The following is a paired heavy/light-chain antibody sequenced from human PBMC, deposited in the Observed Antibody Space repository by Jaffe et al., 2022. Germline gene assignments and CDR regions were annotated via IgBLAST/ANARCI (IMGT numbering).Heavy chain of an antibody. CDR1: AFNFVSYS. Sequence: EVQLVESGGGLVQPGGSLRLSCAASAFNFVSYSMNWVRQAPGKGLEWVSYISSGSSTIYYADSVKGRFTISRDNAKNSLYLQMVSLRAEDTAMYYCARDSSGYCSSTSCPKKVGYFYYMDVWGIGTTVTVSS. V-gene: IGHV3-48*01. J-gene: IGHJ6*03. CDR2: ISSGSSTI. CDR3: ARDSSGYCSSTSCPKKVGYFYYMDV. D-gene: IGHD2-2*01.
Light chain of an antibody. CDR3: QSADSSGTYKA. Sequence: SYELTQPPSVSVSPGQTARITCSGDALPKQYAYWYQQKPGQAPVLVIYKDSERPSGIPERFSGSSSGTTVTLTISGVQAEDEADYYCQSADSSGTYKAFGGGTKLTVL. J-gene: IGLJ2*01. CDR2: KDS. CDR1: ALPKQY. V-gene: IGLV3-25*03.